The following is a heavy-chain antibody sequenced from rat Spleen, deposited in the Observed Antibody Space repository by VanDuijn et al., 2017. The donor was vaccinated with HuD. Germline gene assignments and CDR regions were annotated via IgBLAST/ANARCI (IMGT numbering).Heavy chain of an antibody. D-gene: IGHD5-1*01. J-gene: IGHJ2*01. Sequence: EVQLVESDGGLVQPGRSLKLSCAASGFTFTNYYMAWVRQVPTKGLEWVASINTGGGNTYYRESVKGRFTISRDNAKSTLYLQINSLRSEDTATYYCTRERNWAFDHWGQGVMVTVSS. V-gene: IGHV5-25*01. CDR3: TRERNWAFDH. CDR2: INTGGGNT. CDR1: GFTFTNYY.